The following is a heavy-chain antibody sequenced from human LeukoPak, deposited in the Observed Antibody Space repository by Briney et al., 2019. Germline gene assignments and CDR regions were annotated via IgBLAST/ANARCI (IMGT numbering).Heavy chain of an antibody. J-gene: IGHJ4*02. D-gene: IGHD5-18*01. Sequence: PGGSLRLSCAASGFSFSNYRMNWVRQAPGKGLEWVSSISRSSSYIYYADSVKGRFTMSRDNPKNSLYLQMNSLRAEDTAVYYCARVDTALVNGFDYWGQGTLVTVSS. CDR3: ARVDTALVNGFDY. V-gene: IGHV3-21*01. CDR2: ISRSSSYI. CDR1: GFSFSNYR.